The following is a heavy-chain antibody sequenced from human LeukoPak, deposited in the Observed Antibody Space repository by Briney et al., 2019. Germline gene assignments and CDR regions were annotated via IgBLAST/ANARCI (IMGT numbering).Heavy chain of an antibody. CDR1: GFIFSNYA. V-gene: IGHV3-30*02. D-gene: IGHD2-2*01. CDR3: ARDRQDIVVVPAAPDFDY. Sequence: GGSLRLSCAPSGFIFSNYAMHWVRQAPGKGLEWVAFIRYDGSNKYYADSVKGRFTISRDNSKNTLYLQMNSLRAEDTAVYHCARDRQDIVVVPAAPDFDYWGQGTLVTVSS. J-gene: IGHJ4*02. CDR2: IRYDGSNK.